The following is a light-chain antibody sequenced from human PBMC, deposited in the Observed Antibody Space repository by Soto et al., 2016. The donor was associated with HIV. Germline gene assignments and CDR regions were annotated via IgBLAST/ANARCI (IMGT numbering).Light chain of an antibody. CDR1: QGINNY. Sequence: DIQMTQSPSSLSAAVGDRVTISCRASQGINNYLAWYQQKPGKAPKLLLYAASRLESGVPSRFSGSGSGTDYTLTINSLQPEDFATYYCQQYYSPPXTFGGGTKVEIK. V-gene: IGKV1-NL1*01. CDR3: QQYYSPPXT. J-gene: IGKJ4*01. CDR2: AAS.